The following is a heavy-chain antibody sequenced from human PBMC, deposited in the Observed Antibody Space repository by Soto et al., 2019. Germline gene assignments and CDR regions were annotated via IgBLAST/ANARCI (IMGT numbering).Heavy chain of an antibody. Sequence: SETLSLTCTVSGGSISSGGHYWSWIRQHPGKGLEWIGNIYYSGSTYYNPSPKSRVTISVDTSKNQFSLKLSSVTAADTAVYYCARAYYDILTGYFDYWGQGTLVTVSS. CDR2: IYYSGST. CDR1: GGSISSGGHY. CDR3: ARAYYDILTGYFDY. J-gene: IGHJ4*02. V-gene: IGHV4-31*03. D-gene: IGHD3-9*01.